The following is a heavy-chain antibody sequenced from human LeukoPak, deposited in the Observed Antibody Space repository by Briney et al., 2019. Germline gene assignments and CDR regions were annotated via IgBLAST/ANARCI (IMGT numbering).Heavy chain of an antibody. Sequence: SETLSLTCTVSGGSISSSSYYWGWIRQPPGKGLEWIGSIYYSGSTYYNPSPKSRVTISVDTSKNQFSLKLSSVTAADTAVYYCARGGYDYVWGSYRRNRAYYFDYWGQGTLVTVSS. J-gene: IGHJ4*02. CDR1: GGSISSSSYY. CDR2: IYYSGST. D-gene: IGHD3-16*02. CDR3: ARGGYDYVWGSYRRNRAYYFDY. V-gene: IGHV4-39*01.